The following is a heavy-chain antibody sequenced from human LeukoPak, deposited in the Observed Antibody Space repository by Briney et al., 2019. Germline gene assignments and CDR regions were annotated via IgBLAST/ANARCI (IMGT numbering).Heavy chain of an antibody. CDR2: IYYSGGT. V-gene: IGHV4-59*08. J-gene: IGHJ5*02. CDR1: GGSISSRY. D-gene: IGHD6-6*01. Sequence: SETLSLTCTLSGGSISSRYWSWIRQPPGKGLEWIGSIYYSGGTNYNPSLQGRVSISVDTSKIQFSLKPSSVTAADTAVYYCARWQYTISSGWFDPWGQGTLVTVSS. CDR3: ARWQYTISSGWFDP.